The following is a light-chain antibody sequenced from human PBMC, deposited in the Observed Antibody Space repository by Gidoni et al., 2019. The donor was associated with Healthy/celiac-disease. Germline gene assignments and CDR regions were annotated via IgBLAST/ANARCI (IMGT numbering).Light chain of an antibody. CDR3: SSYTSSSTSSWV. Sequence: QSALTQPASVSGSPGQSITISCTGTSSDVGGYNYVSWYQQHPGNAPKLMIYEVSNRPSGVSNRFSGSKSGNTASLTISGLQAEDEADYYCSSYTSSSTSSWVFGGGTKLTVL. CDR1: SSDVGGYNY. V-gene: IGLV2-14*01. J-gene: IGLJ3*02. CDR2: EVS.